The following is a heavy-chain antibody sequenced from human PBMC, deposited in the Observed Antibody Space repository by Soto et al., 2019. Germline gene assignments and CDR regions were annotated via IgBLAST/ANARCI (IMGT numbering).Heavy chain of an antibody. Sequence: QVQLVQSGAEVKKPGSSVKVSCKASGGTFSSYAISWVRQAPGQGLEWMGGIIPIFGTANYAQKFQGRVTITADESTSTDYMELSSLRSEDTAVYYCARWSRYYYYYYGMDVWGQGPPVTVAS. CDR2: IIPIFGTA. J-gene: IGHJ6*02. CDR1: GGTFSSYA. V-gene: IGHV1-69*01. CDR3: ARWSRYYYYYYGMDV.